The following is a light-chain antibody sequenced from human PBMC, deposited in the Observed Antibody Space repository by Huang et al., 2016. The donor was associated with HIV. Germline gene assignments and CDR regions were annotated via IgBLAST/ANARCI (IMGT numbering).Light chain of an antibody. Sequence: DIVMTQSPDSLAVSLGERATINFKSSQSVLYTSHNKNSLAWYQQKAGQPPKLLIHWASTGEAGVPDRFSGSGSGTDFTLTISSLQAEDVAVYYCQQYYSSPYTFGPGTKLEIK. CDR2: WAS. CDR1: QSVLYTSHNKNS. V-gene: IGKV4-1*01. CDR3: QQYYSSPYT. J-gene: IGKJ2*01.